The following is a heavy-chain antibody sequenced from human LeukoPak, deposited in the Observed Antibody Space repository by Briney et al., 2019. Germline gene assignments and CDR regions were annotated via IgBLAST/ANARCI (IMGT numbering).Heavy chain of an antibody. CDR1: GGSVNECY. CDR2: IYYNEST. V-gene: IGHV4-59*02. J-gene: IGHJ4*02. Sequence: PSETLSLTCTVSGGSVNECYWNWIRQPPGKGLDWIGYIYYNESTNHNPPLKSRVTISVDTAKNQFSLKLSSVTAADTAVYYCARLAGYNSGWSHVYWGQGILVSVSS. CDR3: ARLAGYNSGWSHVY. D-gene: IGHD6-19*01.